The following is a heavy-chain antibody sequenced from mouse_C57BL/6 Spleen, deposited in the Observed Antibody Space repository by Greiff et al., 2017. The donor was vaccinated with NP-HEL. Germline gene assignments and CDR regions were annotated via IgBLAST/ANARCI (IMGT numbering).Heavy chain of an antibody. CDR2: ISYDGSN. Sequence: LMESGPGLVKPSQSLSLTCSVTGYSITSGYYWNWIRQFPGNNLEWMGYISYDGSNNYNPSLKNRISITRDTSKNQFFLKLNSVTTEDTATYYCARDLTGAMDYWGQGTSVTVSS. CDR3: ARDLTGAMDY. J-gene: IGHJ4*01. V-gene: IGHV3-6*01. CDR1: GYSITSGYY.